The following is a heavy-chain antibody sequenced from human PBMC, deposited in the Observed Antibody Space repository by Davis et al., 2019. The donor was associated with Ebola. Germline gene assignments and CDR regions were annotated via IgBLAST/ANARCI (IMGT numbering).Heavy chain of an antibody. J-gene: IGHJ4*02. Sequence: PGGSLRLSCAASGFSFSSYGMSWVRQSPGKGLEWVAKTNEDGSQKYYVDSVKGRFTISRDNAKNSLYLQVNNLRSDDTAVYYWARGGGTMENRYWGQGTLVTVSS. V-gene: IGHV3-7*04. CDR1: GFSFSSYG. CDR2: TNEDGSQK. CDR3: ARGGGTMENRY. D-gene: IGHD4/OR15-4a*01.